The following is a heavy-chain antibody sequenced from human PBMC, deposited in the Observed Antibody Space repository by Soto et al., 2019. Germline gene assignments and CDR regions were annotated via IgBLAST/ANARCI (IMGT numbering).Heavy chain of an antibody. J-gene: IGHJ4*02. CDR2: IGGSGGGT. D-gene: IGHD3-16*01. V-gene: IGHV3-23*01. CDR3: AKDRWGRQWAYHFDY. Sequence: HPGGSLRLSCAASGFTFSSYAMSWVRQAAGKGLEWVSTIGGSGGGTYYADSVKGRFTISRDNSKHTLYLHMNSLRAEDTALYYCAKDRWGRQWAYHFDYWGQGALVTVSS. CDR1: GFTFSSYA.